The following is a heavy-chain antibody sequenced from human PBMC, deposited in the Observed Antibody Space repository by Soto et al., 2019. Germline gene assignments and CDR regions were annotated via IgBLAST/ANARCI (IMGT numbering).Heavy chain of an antibody. J-gene: IGHJ4*02. V-gene: IGHV3-30*02. CDR1: GFTFSSRG. D-gene: IGHD1-26*01. CDR3: ARFSASNSARTLDY. Sequence: PGGSLRLSCAASGFTFSSRGMQRVRLAPPKGLEWVAFIWYDGSQKNYVDTVKGRFIISRDNSKNTLDLQMNSLSVEDTAVYYCARFSASNSARTLDYWGQGTLVTVSS. CDR2: IWYDGSQK.